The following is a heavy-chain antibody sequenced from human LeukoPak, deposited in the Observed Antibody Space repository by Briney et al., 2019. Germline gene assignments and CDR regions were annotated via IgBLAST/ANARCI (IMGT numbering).Heavy chain of an antibody. J-gene: IGHJ6*02. CDR1: GGSFSGYY. CDR2: INHSGST. V-gene: IGHV4-34*01. CDR3: ARGLEDYGMDV. Sequence: SETLSLTYAVYGGSFSGYYWSWIRQPPGKGLEWIGEINHSGSTNYNPSLKSRVTISVDTSKNQFSLKLSSVTAADTAVYYCARGLEDYGMDVWGQGTTVTVSS.